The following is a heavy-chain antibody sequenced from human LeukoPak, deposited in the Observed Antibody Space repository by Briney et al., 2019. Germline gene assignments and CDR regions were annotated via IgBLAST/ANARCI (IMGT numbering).Heavy chain of an antibody. V-gene: IGHV3-23*01. D-gene: IGHD3-22*01. J-gene: IGHJ4*02. CDR1: GFTFSIYA. CDR3: TRDRPNYYGSDGHYYRRDGDY. Sequence: GGSLRLSCAASGFTFSIYAMSWVRRAPGKGLQWVSSITSRGESTWYVDSVKGRFTITRDNSENTLYLQMHSLRAEDTAVYYCTRDRPNYYGSDGHYYRRDGDYWGRGTLVSVSS. CDR2: ITSRGEST.